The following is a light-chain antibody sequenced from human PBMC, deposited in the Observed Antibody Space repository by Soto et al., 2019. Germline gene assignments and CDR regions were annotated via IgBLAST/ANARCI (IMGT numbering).Light chain of an antibody. J-gene: IGLJ1*01. Sequence: QSALTQAPSASGSPGQSVTISCTGTSSDVGGYNYVSWYQQHPGKAPKLMIYEVSKRPSGVPDRFSGSKSGNTASLTVSGLQAEDEADYYCSSYAGSNHYVFGTGTKLTVL. CDR1: SSDVGGYNY. V-gene: IGLV2-8*01. CDR3: SSYAGSNHYV. CDR2: EVS.